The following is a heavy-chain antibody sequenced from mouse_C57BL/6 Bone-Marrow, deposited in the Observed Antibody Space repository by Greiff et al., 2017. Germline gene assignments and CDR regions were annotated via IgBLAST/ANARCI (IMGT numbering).Heavy chain of an antibody. CDR3: ARISRAY. Sequence: QVQLQQSGPGLVQPSQSLSLTCTVSGFSLTSYGVHWVRQSPGKGLEWLGVIWSGGSTDYNAAFISRLSISKDNSKSQVFFKMNSLQADDTAIYYCARISRAYWGQGTLVTVSA. J-gene: IGHJ3*01. CDR1: GFSLTSYG. CDR2: IWSGGST. V-gene: IGHV2-2*01.